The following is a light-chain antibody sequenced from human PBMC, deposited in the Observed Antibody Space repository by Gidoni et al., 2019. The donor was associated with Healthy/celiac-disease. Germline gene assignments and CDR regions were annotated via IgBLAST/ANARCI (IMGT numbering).Light chain of an antibody. J-gene: IGLJ1*01. CDR2: DVS. Sequence: QSALTQPASVSGSPGQSITISCTGTSSDVGGYNYVSWYQQHPGNAPKLMIYDVSNRPSGVSNRFSGSKSGNSASLTSSGLQAEDEADYYCSSYTSSSPFVVFGTGTKVTVL. CDR3: SSYTSSSPFVV. V-gene: IGLV2-14*01. CDR1: SSDVGGYNY.